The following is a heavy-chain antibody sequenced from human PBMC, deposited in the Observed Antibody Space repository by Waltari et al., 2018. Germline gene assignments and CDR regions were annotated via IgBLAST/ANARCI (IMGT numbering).Heavy chain of an antibody. D-gene: IGHD2-15*01. V-gene: IGHV4-4*02. CDR1: GDSISGSYW. J-gene: IGHJ4*02. CDR2: IHGSGRS. Sequence: QVQLQESGPGLVMPSGTLSATCAVSGDSISGSYWWSWVRQPPGKGLEWIGQIHGSGRSNYNPSLESRVTVSIDTSNNHFSLKVTSATTADTAVYYCARDRGRGLYLDSWGQGTLVTVSP. CDR3: ARDRGRGLYLDS.